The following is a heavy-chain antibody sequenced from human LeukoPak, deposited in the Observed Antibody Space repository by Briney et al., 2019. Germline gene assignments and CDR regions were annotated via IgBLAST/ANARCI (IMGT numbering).Heavy chain of an antibody. J-gene: IGHJ4*02. D-gene: IGHD3-9*01. CDR2: IVVGSGNT. V-gene: IGHV1-58*02. CDR3: TKDLGTEYNIFDY. Sequence: SVKVSCKASGFTFTSSAMQWVRQARGQRLEWIGWIVVGSGNTNYAQKFQERVTITRDMSTSTAYMELSSLRSEDTAVYYCTKDLGTEYNIFDYWGQGTLVTVSS. CDR1: GFTFTSSA.